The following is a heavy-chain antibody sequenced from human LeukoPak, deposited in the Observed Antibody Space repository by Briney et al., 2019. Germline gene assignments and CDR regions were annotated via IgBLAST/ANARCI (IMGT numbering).Heavy chain of an antibody. CDR1: GGSFSGYY. CDR2: INHSGST. D-gene: IGHD5-18*01. Sequence: SETLSLTCAVYGGSFSGYYWSWIRQPPGKGLEWIGEINHSGSTSYNPSLKSRVTISVDTSKNQFSLKLSSVTAADTAVYYCARRGFYGYNGFDYWGQGTLVTVSS. J-gene: IGHJ4*02. V-gene: IGHV4-34*01. CDR3: ARRGFYGYNGFDY.